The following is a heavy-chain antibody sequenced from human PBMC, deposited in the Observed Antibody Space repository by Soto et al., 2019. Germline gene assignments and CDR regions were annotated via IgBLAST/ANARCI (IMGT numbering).Heavy chain of an antibody. CDR1: GFTFRSYG. V-gene: IGHV3-30*18. J-gene: IGHJ6*02. Sequence: QVRLEQSGGGVVQPGGSLRLSCAASGFTFRSYGMHWVRQAPGKGLEWVTLISYDGSNEYYTDSVKGRFTVSRDNSKKTLYLQMDSLRPEDTAVYYCAKDRGFRLAPRLYYYGMDVWGQGTTVTVSS. D-gene: IGHD6-6*01. CDR2: ISYDGSNE. CDR3: AKDRGFRLAPRLYYYGMDV.